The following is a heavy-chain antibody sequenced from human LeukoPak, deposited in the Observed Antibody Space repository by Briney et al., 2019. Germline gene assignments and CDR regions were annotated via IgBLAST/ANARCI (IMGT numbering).Heavy chain of an antibody. CDR3: ARVGRGVFHTIW. V-gene: IGHV3-11*04. CDR1: GFTFSDYY. Sequence: PGGSLRLSCAAFGFTFSDYYVTWIRQAPGKGLECVSYISSRGDTIYYADSVKGRFTISRDNAKKSLYLQMNSLRAEDTAVYYCARVGRGVFHTIWWGQGTLVTVSS. CDR2: ISSRGDTI. D-gene: IGHD1-14*01. J-gene: IGHJ4*02.